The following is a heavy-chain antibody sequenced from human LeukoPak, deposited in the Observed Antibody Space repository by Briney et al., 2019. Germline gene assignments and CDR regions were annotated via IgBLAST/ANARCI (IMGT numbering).Heavy chain of an antibody. CDR1: GGTFSSYA. CDR3: ARLPTIVAPAWTHQPFDP. J-gene: IGHJ5*02. D-gene: IGHD2-2*01. CDR2: IIPIFGTA. Sequence: GASVKVSCKASGGTFSSYAISWVRQAPGQGLEWMGGIIPIFGTANYAQKFQGRVTITADESTSTAYMELSSLRSEDTAVYYCARLPTIVAPAWTHQPFDPWGQGTLVIVSS. V-gene: IGHV1-69*13.